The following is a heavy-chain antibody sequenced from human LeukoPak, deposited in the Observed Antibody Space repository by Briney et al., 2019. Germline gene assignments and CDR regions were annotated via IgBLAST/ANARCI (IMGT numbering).Heavy chain of an antibody. CDR1: GFTFSSYA. CDR2: ISGSGGST. J-gene: IGHJ4*02. V-gene: IGHV3-23*01. CDR3: AKDSPIYYDSSGTFDY. D-gene: IGHD3-22*01. Sequence: SGGSLRLSCAASGFTFSSYAMSWVRQAPGKGLEWVSAISGSGGSTYYADSVKGRFTISRDNSKNTLYLQMNSLRAEDTAVYYCAKDSPIYYDSSGTFDYWGQGTLVTVSS.